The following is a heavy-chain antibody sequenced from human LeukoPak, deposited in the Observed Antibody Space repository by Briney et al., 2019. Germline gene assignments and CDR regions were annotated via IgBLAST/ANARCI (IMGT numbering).Heavy chain of an antibody. CDR3: ARVDLYDSSGYFAFDI. Sequence: SETLSLNCTVSGGSIGSSSSYWGWVRQPPGKGLEWIASIYFTGATYFNPSLRSRLTIDIDTSKNHFSVNLRSVTAADTAVYYCARVDLYDSSGYFAFDIWGQGTMVTVSS. CDR1: GGSIGSSSSY. V-gene: IGHV4-39*02. D-gene: IGHD3-22*01. J-gene: IGHJ3*02. CDR2: IYFTGAT.